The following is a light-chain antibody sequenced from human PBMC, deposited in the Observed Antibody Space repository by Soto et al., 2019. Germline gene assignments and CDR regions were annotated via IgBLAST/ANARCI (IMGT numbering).Light chain of an antibody. Sequence: QSVLTQPTSVSGSPGQSIAISYTGSSSDVGIYNYDSWYQQHPGKVHKLIIYDVSNRPSGFSNRFSGSKSCNTASLTISGLQAEAEADYYCISYTTSSTRVFGTGTKVTVL. J-gene: IGLJ1*01. CDR1: SSDVGIYNY. V-gene: IGLV2-14*03. CDR3: ISYTTSSTRV. CDR2: DVS.